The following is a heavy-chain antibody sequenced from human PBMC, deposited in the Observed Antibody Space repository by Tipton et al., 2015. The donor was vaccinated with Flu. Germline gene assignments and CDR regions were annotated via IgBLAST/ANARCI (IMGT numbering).Heavy chain of an antibody. CDR1: GGTFSDYA. Sequence: QLVQSGAEVKKPGSSVRVSCKASGGTFSDYAINWVRQAPGQGPEWVGAIILIFGTTDYAQKFQGRITLTADKSTNTAYMELSSLRSGDTAVYYCARGGGPYCSSTSCYETDYWGQGTLVTVSS. CDR2: IILIFGTT. V-gene: IGHV1-69*06. CDR3: ARGGGPYCSSTSCYETDY. J-gene: IGHJ4*02. D-gene: IGHD2-2*01.